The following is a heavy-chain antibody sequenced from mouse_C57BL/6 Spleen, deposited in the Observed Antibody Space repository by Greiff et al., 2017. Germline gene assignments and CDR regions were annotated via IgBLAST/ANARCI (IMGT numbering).Heavy chain of an antibody. Sequence: LQQSGAELVRPGSSVKLSCKDSYFAFMASAMHWVKQRPGHGLEWIGSFTMYSDATESSENFKGKAPLTANTSSSTAYMELSSLTSEDSAVYYWARAGLRQHYYAMDYWGQGTSVTVSS. CDR1: YFAFMASA. CDR2: FTMYSDAT. CDR3: ARAGLRQHYYAMDY. V-gene: IGHV1-49*01. J-gene: IGHJ4*01. D-gene: IGHD2-2*01.